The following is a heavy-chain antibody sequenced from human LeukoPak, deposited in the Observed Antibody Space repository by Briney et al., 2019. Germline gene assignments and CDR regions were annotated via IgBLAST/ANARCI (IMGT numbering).Heavy chain of an antibody. J-gene: IGHJ4*02. CDR1: GGSISSYY. D-gene: IGHD6-19*01. CDR3: ARSSGWAFDY. Sequence: SETLSLTCTVSGGSISSYYWSWIRQPPGKGLEWIGYIYYSGSTNYNPSLKGRVTISVDTSKNQFSLKLGSVTAADTAVYYCARSSGWAFDYWGQGTLVTVSS. V-gene: IGHV4-59*01. CDR2: IYYSGST.